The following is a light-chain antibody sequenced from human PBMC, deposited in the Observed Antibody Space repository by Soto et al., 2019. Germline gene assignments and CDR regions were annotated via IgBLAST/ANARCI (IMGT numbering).Light chain of an antibody. CDR3: AAWDDGLSGYV. Sequence: QSVLTQPPSASGTPGQRVTISCSGSSSNIGGYYVSWYQQLPGTAPKVLIYRNNQRPSGVPDRFSGSKSGTSASLAISGLRSDDEADYYCAAWDDGLSGYVFGTGTKLTVL. V-gene: IGLV1-47*01. CDR1: SSNIGGYY. J-gene: IGLJ1*01. CDR2: RNN.